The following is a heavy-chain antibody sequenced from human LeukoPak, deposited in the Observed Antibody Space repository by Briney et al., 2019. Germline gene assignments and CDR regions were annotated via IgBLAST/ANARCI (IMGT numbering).Heavy chain of an antibody. J-gene: IGHJ5*02. Sequence: SETLSLTCAVYGGSFSGYYWSWIRQPPGKGLEWIGEINHSGSTNYNPSLKSRVTISVDTSKNQFSLKLSSVTAADTAVYYCARVDSSGYHLWNWFDPWGQGTLVTVSS. CDR3: ARVDSSGYHLWNWFDP. CDR2: INHSGST. CDR1: GGSFSGYY. D-gene: IGHD3-22*01. V-gene: IGHV4-34*01.